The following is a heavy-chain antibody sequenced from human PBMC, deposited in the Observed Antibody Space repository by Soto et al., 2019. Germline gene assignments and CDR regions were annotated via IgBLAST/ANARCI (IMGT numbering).Heavy chain of an antibody. Sequence: QVQLQESGPGLVKPSQTLSLTCTVSGGSISSGGYYWSWIRQHPGKGLEWIGYIYYSGSTYYNPSLKSRVTISVDTSKNQFSLKLSSVTAADTAVYYCARGGGSGYTTFYYYYYMDVWGKGTTVTVSS. CDR1: GGSISSGGYY. V-gene: IGHV4-31*03. J-gene: IGHJ6*03. CDR2: IYYSGST. CDR3: ARGGGSGYTTFYYYYYMDV. D-gene: IGHD5-12*01.